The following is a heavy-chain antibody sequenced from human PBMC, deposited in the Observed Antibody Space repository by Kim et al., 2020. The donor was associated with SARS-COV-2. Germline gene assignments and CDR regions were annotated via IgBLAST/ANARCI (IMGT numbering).Heavy chain of an antibody. J-gene: IGHJ4*02. Sequence: GGSLRLSCAASGFTFSSYAMSWVRQAPGKGLEWVSAISGSGGSTYYADSVKGRFTISRDNSKNTLYLQMNSLRAEDTAIYYCAKDLSGLVKVNWGQGTLVTVSS. CDR3: AKDLSGLVKVN. CDR2: ISGSGGST. D-gene: IGHD6-19*01. V-gene: IGHV3-23*01. CDR1: GFTFSSYA.